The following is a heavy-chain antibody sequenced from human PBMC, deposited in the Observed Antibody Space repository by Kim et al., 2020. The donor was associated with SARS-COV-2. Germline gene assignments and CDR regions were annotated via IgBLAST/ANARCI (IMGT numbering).Heavy chain of an antibody. D-gene: IGHD3-10*01. V-gene: IGHV1-3*01. CDR2: INAGNGNT. CDR3: ARDSWFGELLAPLYYYGMDV. J-gene: IGHJ6*02. CDR1: GYTFTSYA. Sequence: ASVKVSCKASGYTFTSYAMHWVRQAPGQRLEWMGWINAGNGNTKYSQKFQGRVTITRDTSASTAYMELSSLRSEDTAVYYCARDSWFGELLAPLYYYGMDVWGQGTTVTVSS.